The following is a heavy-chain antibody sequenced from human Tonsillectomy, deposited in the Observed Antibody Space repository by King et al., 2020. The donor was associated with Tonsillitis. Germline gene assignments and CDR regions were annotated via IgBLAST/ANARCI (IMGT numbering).Heavy chain of an antibody. CDR2: IYYSGST. CDR3: ARSEYYGDYAAGHDY. D-gene: IGHD4-17*01. J-gene: IGHJ4*02. V-gene: IGHV4-59*01. CDR1: GGSISSYY. Sequence: VQLQESGPGLVKPSETLSLTCTVSGGSISSYYWSWIRQPPGKGLEWIGYIYYSGSTNYNPSLKSRVTISVDTSKNKFSLKLSSVTAADTAVYYCARSEYYGDYAAGHDYWGPGTLVTVSS.